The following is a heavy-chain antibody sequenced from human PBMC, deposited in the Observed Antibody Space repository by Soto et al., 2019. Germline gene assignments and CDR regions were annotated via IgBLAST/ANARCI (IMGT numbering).Heavy chain of an antibody. D-gene: IGHD1-1*01. Sequence: QVHLVQSGAEVKKPGASVKVSCKCSGYTFTSYGITWVRQAPGQGLEWMGWISAHNGNTDYAQKLQGRVTGTRDTSTSTAYMELRSLRSDDPAVYYCARGRYGDYWGQGALVTVSS. CDR3: ARGRYGDY. J-gene: IGHJ4*02. CDR1: GYTFTSYG. V-gene: IGHV1-18*01. CDR2: ISAHNGNT.